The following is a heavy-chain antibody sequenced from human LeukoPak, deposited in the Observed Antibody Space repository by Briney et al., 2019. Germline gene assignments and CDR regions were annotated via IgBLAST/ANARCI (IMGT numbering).Heavy chain of an antibody. D-gene: IGHD3-10*01. CDR2: INTNTGNP. Sequence: GASVKVSCKASGYTFTSHAMNWVRQAPGQGLEWMGWINTNTGNPTYAQGFTGRFVFSLDTSVSTAYLQISSLKAEDTAVYYCARDTGFSMVRGILFWGQGTLVTVSS. V-gene: IGHV7-4-1*02. J-gene: IGHJ4*02. CDR1: GYTFTSHA. CDR3: ARDTGFSMVRGILF.